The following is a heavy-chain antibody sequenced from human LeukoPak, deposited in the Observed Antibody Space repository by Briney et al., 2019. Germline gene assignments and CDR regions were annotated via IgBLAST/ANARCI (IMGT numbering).Heavy chain of an antibody. CDR2: ISSSSSTI. J-gene: IGHJ4*02. CDR3: AKAPSMVRGVIKYYFDY. V-gene: IGHV3-48*04. Sequence: TGGSLRLSCAASGFTFSSYSMNWVRQAPGKGLEWVSYISSSSSTIYYADSVKGRFTISRDNAKNSLYLQMNSLRAEDTAVYYCAKAPSMVRGVIKYYFDYWGQGALVTVSS. CDR1: GFTFSSYS. D-gene: IGHD3-10*01.